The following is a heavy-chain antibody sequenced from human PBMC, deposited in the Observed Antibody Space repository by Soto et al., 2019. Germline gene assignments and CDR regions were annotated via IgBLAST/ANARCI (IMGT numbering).Heavy chain of an antibody. CDR3: ARNHGPTTTATWFDT. V-gene: IGHV1-18*01. CDR2: ISTYSGDT. CDR1: GYTFFTYD. Sequence: QVHLVQSGVEVKTPGASVKVSCQASGYTFFTYDISWVRQAPGQGFEWMGWISTYSGDTKYAQKFPGRVTMTPDTSTATAHLALRTLRSDGTAVYYCARNHGPTTTATWFDTWGQGAVATASS. J-gene: IGHJ5*02. D-gene: IGHD5-12*01.